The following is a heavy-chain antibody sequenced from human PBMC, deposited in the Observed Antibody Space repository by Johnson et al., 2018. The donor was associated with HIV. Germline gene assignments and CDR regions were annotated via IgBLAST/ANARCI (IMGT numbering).Heavy chain of an antibody. CDR1: GFTVSSNY. J-gene: IGHJ3*02. CDR3: ARVSGYSSGGENSRVDGYDI. D-gene: IGHD2-15*01. V-gene: IGHV3-30*03. Sequence: QVQLVESGGGLIQPGGSLRLSCAASGFTVSSNYMSWVRQAPGKGLEWVAVISYDGSNKYYADSVKGRFPISRDISKNTLYLQRTSLRPEDTAVYYCARVSGYSSGGENSRVDGYDIWGQGTLVTVSS. CDR2: ISYDGSNK.